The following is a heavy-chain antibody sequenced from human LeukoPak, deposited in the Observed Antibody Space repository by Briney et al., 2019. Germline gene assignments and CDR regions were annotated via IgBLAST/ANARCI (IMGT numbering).Heavy chain of an antibody. CDR3: ARLGEMATPGDY. CDR1: GYSISSSYY. Sequence: SETLSLTCTVSGYSISSSYYWGWIRQPPGKGLEWIGSIFYSGSTYYNPSLKSRVTISVDTSRNQFSLKLSSVTAADTAVYYCARLGEMATPGDYWGQGTLATVSS. V-gene: IGHV4-39*01. CDR2: IFYSGST. J-gene: IGHJ4*02. D-gene: IGHD5-24*01.